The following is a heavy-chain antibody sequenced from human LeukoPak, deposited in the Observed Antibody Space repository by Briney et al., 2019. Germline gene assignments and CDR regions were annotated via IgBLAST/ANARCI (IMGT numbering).Heavy chain of an antibody. J-gene: IGHJ3*02. Sequence: PGGSLRLSCAASGFTFSSYSMNWVRQAPGKGLEWVSSISSSSSYIYYADSVKGPFTISRDNAKTSLYLQMNSLRSDDTAEYFCAIVSPMTTVARGQGAFDIWGQGTMVIVSA. CDR2: ISSSSSYI. CDR3: AIVSPMTTVARGQGAFDI. V-gene: IGHV3-21*04. CDR1: GFTFSSYS. D-gene: IGHD4-23*01.